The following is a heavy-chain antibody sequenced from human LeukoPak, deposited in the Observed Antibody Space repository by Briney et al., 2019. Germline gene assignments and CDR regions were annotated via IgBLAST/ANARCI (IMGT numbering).Heavy chain of an antibody. CDR3: ARVGNWNDGWFDP. V-gene: IGHV4-59*01. J-gene: IGHJ5*02. CDR1: GASISSYY. Sequence: SETLSLTCTVSGASISSYYWSWIRQPPGKGLEWIGYFYYSGSTNYNPSLKSRVTISVDTSKNQFSLKLSSVTAADTAVYYCARVGNWNDGWFDPWGQGTLVTVSS. CDR2: FYYSGST. D-gene: IGHD1-20*01.